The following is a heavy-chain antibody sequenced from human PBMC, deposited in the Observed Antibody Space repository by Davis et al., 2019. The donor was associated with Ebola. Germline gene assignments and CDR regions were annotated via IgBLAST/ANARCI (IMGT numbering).Heavy chain of an antibody. CDR2: TYYRSKRYN. CDR1: GDSVSSRSVA. V-gene: IGHV6-1*01. Sequence: HSQTLSLTCAISGDSVSSRSVAWNWIRQSPSRGLEWLARTYYRSKRYNDYAVSVKSRISINPDTSKNQLSLQLNSVTPEDTAVYYCAREFSSTFDPWGQGTLVTVSS. CDR3: AREFSSTFDP. D-gene: IGHD2-2*01. J-gene: IGHJ5*02.